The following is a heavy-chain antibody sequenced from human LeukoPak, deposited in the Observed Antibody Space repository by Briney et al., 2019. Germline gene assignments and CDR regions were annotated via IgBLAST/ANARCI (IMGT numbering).Heavy chain of an antibody. CDR2: IYYSGIT. D-gene: IGHD2-2*01. CDR3: ARLLIYCSSTSCHFDY. CDR1: GGSISSSNYY. Sequence: KPSETLSLTCTVSGGSISSSNYYWGWIRQPPGKGLEWIGNIYYSGITYYNPSLKSRVTISVETSNNQFSLKLSSVTAADTAMYYCARLLIYCSSTSCHFDYWGQGTLVTVSS. V-gene: IGHV4-39*01. J-gene: IGHJ4*02.